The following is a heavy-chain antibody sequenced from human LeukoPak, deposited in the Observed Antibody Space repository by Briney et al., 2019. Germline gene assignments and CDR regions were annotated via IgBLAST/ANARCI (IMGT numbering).Heavy chain of an antibody. D-gene: IGHD6-13*01. V-gene: IGHV3-53*05. J-gene: IGHJ4*02. CDR1: GFTVSSNY. Sequence: PGGSLRLSCAASGFTVSSNYMSWVRQAPGKGLEWVSVIYSGGSTYYADSVKGRFTISRDNAKSSLYLQMNSLRVEDTALYYCARVQSGGGLAAAGPFDYWGQGTLVTVSS. CDR3: ARVQSGGGLAAAGPFDY. CDR2: IYSGGST.